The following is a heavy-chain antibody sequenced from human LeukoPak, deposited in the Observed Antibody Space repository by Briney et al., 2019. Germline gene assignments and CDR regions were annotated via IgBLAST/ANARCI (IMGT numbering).Heavy chain of an antibody. CDR2: IHYSGSN. J-gene: IGHJ4*02. V-gene: IGHV4-59*01. CDR3: GCDGGETWLHF. D-gene: IGHD5-18*01. CDR1: GGSISSYH. Sequence: SETLSLTCTVSGGSISSYHWSWIRQPPGKGLEWIGHIHYSGSNNYNPSLKGRVTISVDTSKMQFSLELRSVTAADTAVYYCGCDGGETWLHFWGQGTLVTVSP.